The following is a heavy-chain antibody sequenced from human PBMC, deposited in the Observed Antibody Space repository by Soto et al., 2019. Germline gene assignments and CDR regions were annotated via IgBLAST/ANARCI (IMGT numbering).Heavy chain of an antibody. CDR3: ARVRGYCSSTSCYNTRGPDNYGMDV. CDR2: INPNSGGT. Sequence: GASVKVSCKASGYTFTGYYMHWVRQAPGQGLEWMGWINPNSGGTNYAQKFQGWVTMTRDTSISTAYMELSRLRSDDTAVYYCARVRGYCSSTSCYNTRGPDNYGMDVWGQGTTVTVS. V-gene: IGHV1-2*04. J-gene: IGHJ6*02. CDR1: GYTFTGYY. D-gene: IGHD2-2*03.